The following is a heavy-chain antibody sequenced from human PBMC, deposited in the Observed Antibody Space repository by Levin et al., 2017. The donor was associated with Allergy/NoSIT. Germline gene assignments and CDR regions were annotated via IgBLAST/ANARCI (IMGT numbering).Heavy chain of an antibody. Sequence: PGGSLRLSCAASGFTVSSSYMSWVRQAPGKGLEGVSIIYTGGGTHYTGSVKGRFSISRDTSKNTLYLQLNSLRVEDTAVYYCAAVGTGSPSTSRYYFDYWGQGTLVTVSS. CDR2: IYTGGGT. D-gene: IGHD1-1*01. CDR3: AAVGTGSPSTSRYYFDY. CDR1: GFTVSSSY. V-gene: IGHV3-53*01. J-gene: IGHJ4*02.